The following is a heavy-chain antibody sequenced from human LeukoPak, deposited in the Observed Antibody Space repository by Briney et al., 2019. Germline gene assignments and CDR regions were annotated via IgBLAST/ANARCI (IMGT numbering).Heavy chain of an antibody. D-gene: IGHD3-10*01. CDR2: IGTAGDT. J-gene: IGHJ3*02. CDR3: ARGRGWGTFDI. CDR1: GFTFSSYD. Sequence: PGGSLRLSCAASGFTFSSYDMHWVRQGTGKGLEWVSAIGTAGDTYYPGSVKGRFTTSRENAKNSLYLQMNSLRVGDTAVYYCARGRGWGTFDIWGQGTMVTVSP. V-gene: IGHV3-13*04.